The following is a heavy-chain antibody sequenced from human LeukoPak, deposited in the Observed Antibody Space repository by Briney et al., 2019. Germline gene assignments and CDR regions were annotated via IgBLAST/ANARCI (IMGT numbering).Heavy chain of an antibody. J-gene: IGHJ5*02. V-gene: IGHV4-34*01. Sequence: SETLSLTCAVYGGSFSGYYWSWIHQPPGKGLEWIGEINHSGSTNYNPSFKSRVTISVDTSKNQFSLKLSSVTAADTAVYYCARRGPSYYYGSGSYRWFDPWGQGTLVTVSS. CDR3: ARRGPSYYYGSGSYRWFDP. CDR1: GGSFSGYY. CDR2: INHSGST. D-gene: IGHD3-10*01.